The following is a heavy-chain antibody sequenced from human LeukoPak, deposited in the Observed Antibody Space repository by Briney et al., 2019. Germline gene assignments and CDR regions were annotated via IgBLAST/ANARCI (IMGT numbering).Heavy chain of an antibody. D-gene: IGHD3-3*01. V-gene: IGHV1-46*01. CDR1: GYTFTSYY. Sequence: GASVKVSCKASGYTFTSYYMQWVRQAPGQGLEWMGIINPSGGTTRYAQRFQGRVTMTRDTSTNTVYMELSSLRSEDTAVYYCARALTGFDFWSGYVPFDYWGQGTLVTVSS. J-gene: IGHJ4*02. CDR2: INPSGGTT. CDR3: ARALTGFDFWSGYVPFDY.